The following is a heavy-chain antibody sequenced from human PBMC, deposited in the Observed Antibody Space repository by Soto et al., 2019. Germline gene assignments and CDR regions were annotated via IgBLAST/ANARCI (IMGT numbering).Heavy chain of an antibody. CDR1: GFTFSSYE. V-gene: IGHV3-48*03. CDR2: ISSSGSTI. J-gene: IGHJ6*02. Sequence: GSLRLSCAASGFTFSSYEMNWVRRAPGKGLEWVSYISSSGSTIYYADSVKGRFTISRDNAKNSLYLQMNSLRAEDTAVYYCARGGWELHDYYYYGMDVWGQGTTVTVSS. D-gene: IGHD1-26*01. CDR3: ARGGWELHDYYYYGMDV.